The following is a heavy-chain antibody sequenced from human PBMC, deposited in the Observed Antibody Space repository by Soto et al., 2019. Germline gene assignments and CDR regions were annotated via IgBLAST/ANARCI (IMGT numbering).Heavy chain of an antibody. CDR2: IYYSGST. CDR3: ARATRGNYGYSSYFDN. CDR1: YGSISGHG. V-gene: IGHV4-59*11. J-gene: IGHJ4*02. Sequence: SEPQPVTKTVSYGSISGHGGSWILQTPGKGLEGIGYIYYSGSTNYNPSLKSRVTISVDTSQNQFSLKLSSVTAADTAVYYCARATRGNYGYSSYFDNSGEGTLVTVSS. D-gene: IGHD3-10*01.